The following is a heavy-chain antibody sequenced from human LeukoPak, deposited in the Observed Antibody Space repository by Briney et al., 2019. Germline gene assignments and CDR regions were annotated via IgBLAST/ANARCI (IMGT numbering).Heavy chain of an antibody. CDR2: INHSGGT. CDR3: ARVPGWNYYYFDY. D-gene: IGHD1-7*01. J-gene: IGHJ4*02. Sequence: PSETLSLTCAVYGGSFSGYYWSWIRQPPGKGLEWIGEINHSGGTNYNPSLKSRVTISVDTSKNQFSLKLSSVTAADTAVYYCARVPGWNYYYFDYWGQGTLVTVSS. CDR1: GGSFSGYY. V-gene: IGHV4-34*01.